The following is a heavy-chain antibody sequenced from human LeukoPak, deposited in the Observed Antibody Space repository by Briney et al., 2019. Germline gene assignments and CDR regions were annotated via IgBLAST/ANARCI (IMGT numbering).Heavy chain of an antibody. CDR2: IYDSGST. CDR3: ARGRSSDY. D-gene: IGHD6-6*01. CDR1: GGSISSGGYY. Sequence: SETLSLTCTVSGGSISSGGYYWSWIRQHPGKGLEWIGYIYDSGSTYYNPSLKSRFTISVDTSKNQFSLKLSSVTAADTAVYYCARGRSSDYWGQGTLVTVSS. J-gene: IGHJ4*02. V-gene: IGHV4-31*03.